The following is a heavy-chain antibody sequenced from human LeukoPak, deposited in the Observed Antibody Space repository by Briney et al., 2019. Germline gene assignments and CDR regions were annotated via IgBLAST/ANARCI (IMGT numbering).Heavy chain of an antibody. CDR1: GFTFSTYN. D-gene: IGHD3-22*01. V-gene: IGHV3-21*01. Sequence: GGSLKLSCAASGFTFSTYNMNWVRQAPGKGLEWVSSISSSSSYIYYADSVKGRSTISRDNAKNSLYLQMNSLRAEDTAVYYCAREGNSSAYPFDYWGQGSLVTVSS. J-gene: IGHJ4*02. CDR2: ISSSSSYI. CDR3: AREGNSSAYPFDY.